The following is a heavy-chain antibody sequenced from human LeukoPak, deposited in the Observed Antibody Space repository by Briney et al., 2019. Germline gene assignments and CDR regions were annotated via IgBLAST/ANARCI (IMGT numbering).Heavy chain of an antibody. CDR3: ARGATRRLGPARY. J-gene: IGHJ4*02. V-gene: IGHV1-8*03. D-gene: IGHD1-1*01. CDR2: MNPNSGNT. CDR1: GYTFTSYD. Sequence: GASVKVSCKASGYTFTSYDINWVRQATGQGLEWMGWMNPNSGNTGYAQKFQGRVTITRNTSIGTAYMELSSLRSEDTAVYYCARGATRRLGPARYWGQGTLVTVSS.